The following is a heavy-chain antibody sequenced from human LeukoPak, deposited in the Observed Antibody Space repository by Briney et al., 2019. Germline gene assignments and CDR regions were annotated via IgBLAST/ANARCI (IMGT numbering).Heavy chain of an antibody. CDR3: AREWELVADY. V-gene: IGHV3-30*02. D-gene: IGHD1-26*01. J-gene: IGHJ4*02. CDR1: GFTFSSYG. Sequence: PGGSLRLSCAASGFTFSSYGMHWVRQAPGKGLEWVAFIRYDGSNKYYADSVKGRFTISRDNSKNTLYLQMNSLRAEDTAVYYCAREWELVADYWGQGTLVTVSP. CDR2: IRYDGSNK.